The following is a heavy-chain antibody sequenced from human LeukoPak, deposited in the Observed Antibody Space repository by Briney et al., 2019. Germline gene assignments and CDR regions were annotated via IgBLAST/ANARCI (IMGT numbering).Heavy chain of an antibody. D-gene: IGHD4/OR15-4a*01. CDR3: ARGGAHYKGPVDY. CDR2: ISSSGTTI. V-gene: IGHV3-11*01. Sequence: GGSLRLPCAASGFTFSDYYMSWIRQAPGKGLEWVSYISSSGTTIYYADSMKGRLTISRDNAKNSLYLQMNSLRAEDTAVYYCARGGAHYKGPVDYWGQGTLVTVSS. CDR1: GFTFSDYY. J-gene: IGHJ4*02.